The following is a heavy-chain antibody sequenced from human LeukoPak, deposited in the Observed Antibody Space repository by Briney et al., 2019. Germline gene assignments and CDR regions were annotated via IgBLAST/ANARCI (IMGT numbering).Heavy chain of an antibody. CDR1: GYTFTSYG. CDR3: ARIYHYYGSGSYYALGWFDP. V-gene: IGHV1-18*01. CDR2: ISAYNGNT. Sequence: ASVKVSCKASGYTFTSYGISWVRQAPGQGLEWMGWISAYNGNTNYAQKLQGRVTMTTDTSTSTAYMELRSLRSDDTAVYYCARIYHYYGSGSYYALGWFDPWGQGTLVTVSS. D-gene: IGHD3-10*01. J-gene: IGHJ5*02.